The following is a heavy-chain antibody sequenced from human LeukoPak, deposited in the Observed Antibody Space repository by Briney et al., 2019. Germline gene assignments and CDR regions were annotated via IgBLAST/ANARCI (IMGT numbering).Heavy chain of an antibody. V-gene: IGHV1-46*01. Sequence: ASVKVSCKASGYTFTSYYMHWVRQAPGQGLEWMGIINPSGGSTSYAQKFQGRVTMTRDTSTSTVYMELSSLRSEDTAVYYCARGVTVTDYGDYVPYFLHWGQGTLVTVSS. J-gene: IGHJ1*01. D-gene: IGHD4-17*01. CDR2: INPSGGST. CDR3: ARGVTVTDYGDYVPYFLH. CDR1: GYTFTSYY.